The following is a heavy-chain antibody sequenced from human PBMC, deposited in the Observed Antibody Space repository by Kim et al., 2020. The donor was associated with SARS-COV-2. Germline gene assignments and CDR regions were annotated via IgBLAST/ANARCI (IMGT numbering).Heavy chain of an antibody. CDR3: ARIGSYYYDSSGYYSGYYGMDI. CDR1: GFTFSNYA. D-gene: IGHD3-22*01. V-gene: IGHV3-23*01. CDR2: ISGSGDTT. J-gene: IGHJ6*02. Sequence: GGSLRLSCAASGFTFSNYAMSWVRQAPGKGLEWVSAISGSGDTTYYADSGKGRFTISRDNSKNTLYLQMNTLRAEDTAVYYCARIGSYYYDSSGYYSGYYGMDIWGQGTTVTVSS.